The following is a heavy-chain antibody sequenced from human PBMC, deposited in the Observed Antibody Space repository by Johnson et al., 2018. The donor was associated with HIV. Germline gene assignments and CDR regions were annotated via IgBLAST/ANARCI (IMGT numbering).Heavy chain of an antibody. J-gene: IGHJ3*02. D-gene: IGHD2-15*01. V-gene: IGHV3-11*01. CDR3: AGELGYCSGGSRHDAFDI. CDR2: ISGSGGST. CDR1: AFTFSDYY. Sequence: QVLLVESGGGLVKPGGSLRLSCAASAFTFSDYYMTWMRQAPGKGLEWVSAISGSGGSTYYADSVKGRFTISRDNAKNSLYLQMNSLRAEDTALYYCAGELGYCSGGSRHDAFDIWGQGTMVTVSS.